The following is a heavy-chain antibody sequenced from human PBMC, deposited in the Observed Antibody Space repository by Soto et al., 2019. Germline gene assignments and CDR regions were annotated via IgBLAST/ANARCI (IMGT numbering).Heavy chain of an antibody. V-gene: IGHV3-23*01. CDR3: AKGLQFLEWLFDY. CDR2: ISGSGGSA. J-gene: IGHJ4*02. Sequence: MSWVRQPPGKGLEWVSSISGSGGSAYYADSVKGRFTISRDNSKNTLYLQMNSLRAEDTAVYYCAKGLQFLEWLFDYWGRGTLVTVSS. D-gene: IGHD3-3*01.